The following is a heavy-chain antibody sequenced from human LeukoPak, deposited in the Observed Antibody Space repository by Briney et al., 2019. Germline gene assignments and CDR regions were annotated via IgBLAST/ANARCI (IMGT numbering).Heavy chain of an antibody. D-gene: IGHD3-10*01. V-gene: IGHV4-59*12. Sequence: PGGSLRLSCAASGFTFSSYSMNWVRQPPGKGLEWIGNIFYSGSTYYSPSLKSRVTIPLDTSRNQFSLKLNSVTAADTAVYYCAKSNGYGLVDIWGQGTMVTVSS. CDR3: AKSNGYGLVDI. J-gene: IGHJ3*02. CDR2: IFYSGST. CDR1: GFTFSSYS.